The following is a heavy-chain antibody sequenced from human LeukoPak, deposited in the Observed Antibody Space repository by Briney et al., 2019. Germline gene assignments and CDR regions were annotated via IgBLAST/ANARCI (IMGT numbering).Heavy chain of an antibody. D-gene: IGHD3-3*01. J-gene: IGHJ3*02. Sequence: GGSLRLSCAASGFTFSNYAMSWVRQAPGKGLERVSAITGSGGATYYADSVKGRFTIFRDNSKNTLNLQMNSLRAEDTAVYFCAKDLDGPDVFDIWGQGTMVIASS. CDR3: AKDLDGPDVFDI. CDR2: ITGSGGAT. CDR1: GFTFSNYA. V-gene: IGHV3-23*01.